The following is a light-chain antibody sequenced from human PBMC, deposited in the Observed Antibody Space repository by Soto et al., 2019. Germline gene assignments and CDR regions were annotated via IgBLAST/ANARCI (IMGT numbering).Light chain of an antibody. CDR1: NSDIGTYIY. V-gene: IGLV2-8*01. Sequence: QSVLTQPPSASGSPGQSVTISCTGTNSDIGTYIYVSWYQQHPGKGPRLILYEVSKRPSGVPDRFSGSKSGNTASLTVSGLQTEDEGDSYCSSYAGVKNFVVFGGGTKLTVL. CDR3: SSYAGVKNFVV. J-gene: IGLJ2*01. CDR2: EVS.